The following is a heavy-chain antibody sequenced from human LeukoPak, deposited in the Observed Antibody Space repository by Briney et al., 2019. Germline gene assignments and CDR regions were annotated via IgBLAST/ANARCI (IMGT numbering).Heavy chain of an antibody. CDR2: IKQDGSEK. J-gene: IGHJ6*03. D-gene: IGHD1-14*01. CDR3: ARDRDRVYYYYYMDV. CDR1: GSTFSSYW. Sequence: PGGSLRLSCAASGSTFSSYWMSWVRQAPGKGLEWGANIKQDGSEKYYVDSVKGRFTISRDNAKNSLYLQMNSLRAEDTAVYYCARDRDRVYYYYYMDVWGKGTMVTVSS. V-gene: IGHV3-7*01.